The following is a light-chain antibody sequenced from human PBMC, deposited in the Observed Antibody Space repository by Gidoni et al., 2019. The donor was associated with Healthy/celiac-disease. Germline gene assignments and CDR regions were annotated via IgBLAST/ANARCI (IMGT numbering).Light chain of an antibody. CDR3: QQSYSTPRIT. V-gene: IGKV1-39*01. J-gene: IGKJ3*01. CDR2: AAS. Sequence: DIQVDEAPSSLSASVGDRVTITCRASQSISSYLNCYQQKPGQAPKLLIYAASSLQSGVPSRFSGSRSGTDFTLTIISLQPEDFATYYCQQSYSTPRITFGPGTKVDIK. CDR1: QSISSY.